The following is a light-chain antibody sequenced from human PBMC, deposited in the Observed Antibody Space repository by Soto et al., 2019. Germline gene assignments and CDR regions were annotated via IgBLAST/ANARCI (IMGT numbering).Light chain of an antibody. CDR2: GAA. CDR3: QQYHNWPA. J-gene: IGKJ1*01. V-gene: IGKV3-15*01. Sequence: EIVMTQSPATLSVSPGERATLSCRASQSVSSLAWYQHKPGQAPRLLIYGAATRATGIPARFSGSGSGTEFTLTISSLQSDDIAVYYCQQYHNWPAFGQGTKVDIK. CDR1: QSVSS.